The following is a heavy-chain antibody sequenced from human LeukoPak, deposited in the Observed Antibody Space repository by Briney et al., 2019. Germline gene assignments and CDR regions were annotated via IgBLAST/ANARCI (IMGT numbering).Heavy chain of an antibody. Sequence: GGSLLLSCAASGFPFSSYSMNWVRQAPGKGLEWVSSISSSSSYIYYADSMKGRFTISRDNAKNSLYLQTNSLRAEDTAVYYCAREGVGATFHYYGMDVWGQGTTVTVSS. CDR1: GFPFSSYS. CDR2: ISSSSSYI. V-gene: IGHV3-21*01. D-gene: IGHD1-26*01. J-gene: IGHJ6*02. CDR3: AREGVGATFHYYGMDV.